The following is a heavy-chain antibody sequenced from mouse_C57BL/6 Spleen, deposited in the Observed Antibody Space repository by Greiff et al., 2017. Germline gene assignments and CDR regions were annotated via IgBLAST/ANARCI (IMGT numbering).Heavy chain of an antibody. V-gene: IGHV1-26*01. J-gene: IGHJ3*01. CDR3: ARSLGWFAY. CDR2: ITPNIGST. Sequence: VQLQQSGPELVKPGASVKISCKASGYTFTDYDMNWVKQCPGKSLEWIGDITPNIGSTSYNQKFTGQSTLTVDKSASTAYMELRSLTSEDSAIYYCARSLGWFAYWGQGTLVTVAA. CDR1: GYTFTDYD.